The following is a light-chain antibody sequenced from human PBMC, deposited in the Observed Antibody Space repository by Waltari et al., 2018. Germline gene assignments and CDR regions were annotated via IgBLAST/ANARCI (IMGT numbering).Light chain of an antibody. Sequence: QSVLTQPPSASGTPGPRVTISCSGRSSNIGSNYVYWYQPVPGAAPKLLIFRNKQRPSGVPDRVSGSNSGTSASLAISELRSEGEADYYCAAWDDSLSRWLLGGGTKLTVL. CDR1: SSNIGSNY. CDR2: RNK. J-gene: IGLJ3*02. CDR3: AAWDDSLSRWL. V-gene: IGLV1-47*01.